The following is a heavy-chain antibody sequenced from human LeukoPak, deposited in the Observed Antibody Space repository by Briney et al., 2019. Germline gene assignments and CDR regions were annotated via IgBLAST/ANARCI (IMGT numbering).Heavy chain of an antibody. D-gene: IGHD6-13*01. CDR3: ARVSSSWPHYYFDY. CDR2: IYYSGST. Sequence: SETLSLTCTVSGDSVRSSSYYWGWLRQPPGKGLEWIGSIYYSGSTYYNPSLKSRVTMSVDTSKNQFSLKLNSVTAADTAVYYCARVSSSWPHYYFDYWGQGTRVTASS. J-gene: IGHJ4*02. V-gene: IGHV4-39*07. CDR1: GDSVRSSSYY.